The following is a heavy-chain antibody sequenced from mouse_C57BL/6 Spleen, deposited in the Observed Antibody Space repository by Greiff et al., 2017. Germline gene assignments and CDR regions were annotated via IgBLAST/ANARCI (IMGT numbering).Heavy chain of an antibody. J-gene: IGHJ2*01. V-gene: IGHV1-15*01. CDR2: IDPETGGT. Sequence: QVQLQQSGAELVRPGASVTLSCKASGYTFTDYDMHWVKQTPVHGLEWIGAIDPETGGTAYNQKFKGKAILTADKSSSTAYMELRSLTSEDSAVYYCTRSGTTALFEDWGQGTTLTVDS. CDR3: TRSGTTALFED. D-gene: IGHD1-2*01. CDR1: GYTFTDYD.